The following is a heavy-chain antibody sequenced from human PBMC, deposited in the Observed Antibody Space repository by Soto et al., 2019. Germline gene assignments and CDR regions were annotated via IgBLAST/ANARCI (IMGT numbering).Heavy chain of an antibody. Sequence: GGSLRLSCAASGITFSDYVMHWVRQAPGKGLEWVAGVWKDGSNRYYVDSVKGRFTISRDNSKNTLYLQMNSLRDEDTAVYYCAKVPRGSNFGYYNFWGQGTLVTVSS. J-gene: IGHJ4*02. CDR2: VWKDGSNR. CDR1: GITFSDYV. CDR3: AKVPRGSNFGYYNF. D-gene: IGHD5-18*01. V-gene: IGHV3-30*02.